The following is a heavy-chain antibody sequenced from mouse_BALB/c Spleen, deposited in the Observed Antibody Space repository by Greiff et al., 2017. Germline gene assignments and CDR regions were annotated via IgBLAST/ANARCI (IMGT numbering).Heavy chain of an antibody. Sequence: EVQVVESGGGLVQPGGSRKLSCAASGFTFSSFGMHWVRQAPENGLEWVAYISSGSSTIYYADTVKGRFTISIDNPKNTLFLQMTSLRSEDTAMYYCARGYGAGNHFDYWGQGTTLTVSS. CDR1: GFTFSSFG. J-gene: IGHJ2*01. V-gene: IGHV5-17*02. CDR2: ISSGSSTI. CDR3: ARGYGAGNHFDY. D-gene: IGHD2-1*01.